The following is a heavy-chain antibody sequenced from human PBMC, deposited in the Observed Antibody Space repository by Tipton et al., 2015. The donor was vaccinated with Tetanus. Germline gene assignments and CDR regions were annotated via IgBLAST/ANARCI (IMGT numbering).Heavy chain of an antibody. Sequence: GLVKPSETLSLTCAVYGGSFSGYYWSWIRQPPGKGLEWIGEINHSGSTNYNPSLKSRVTISVDTSKNQFSLKLSSVTAADTAVYYCARGPRIQLWLGYYYGMDVWGQGTTVTVSS. CDR2: INHSGST. J-gene: IGHJ6*02. V-gene: IGHV4-34*01. D-gene: IGHD5-18*01. CDR1: GGSFSGYY. CDR3: ARGPRIQLWLGYYYGMDV.